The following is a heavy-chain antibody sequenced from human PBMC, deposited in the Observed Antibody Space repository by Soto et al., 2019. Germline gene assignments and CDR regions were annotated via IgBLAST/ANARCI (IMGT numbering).Heavy chain of an antibody. Sequence: GGSLRLSCAASGFTFSSYSMNWVRQAPGKGLEWVSVIYRGGSTYYADSVKGRFTISRDNSKNTLYLQMNSLRAEDTAVYYCARVFGGYEHLWYFYYWGQGTLVTVSS. J-gene: IGHJ4*02. CDR3: ARVFGGYEHLWYFYY. D-gene: IGHD5-12*01. V-gene: IGHV3-53*01. CDR1: GFTFSSYS. CDR2: IYRGGST.